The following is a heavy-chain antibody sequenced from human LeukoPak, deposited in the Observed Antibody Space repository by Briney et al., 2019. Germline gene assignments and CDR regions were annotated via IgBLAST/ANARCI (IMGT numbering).Heavy chain of an antibody. J-gene: IGHJ4*02. D-gene: IGHD1-26*01. V-gene: IGHV4-59*01. CDR2: IYHSEST. CDR3: ARGTSYSGATFLY. Sequence: SETLSLTCTVSGGSISSFYWNWIRQPPGKGLEWIGYIYHSESTNYNPSLKGRVTISADTSKNQSSLKLSSVTAADTAVYYCARGTSYSGATFLYWGQGTLVTVSS. CDR1: GGSISSFY.